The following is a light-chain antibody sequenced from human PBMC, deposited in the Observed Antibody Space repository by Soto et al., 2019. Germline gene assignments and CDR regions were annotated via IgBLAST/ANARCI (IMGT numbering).Light chain of an antibody. CDR2: EVS. J-gene: IGLJ1*01. CDR1: SSDVGGYIY. V-gene: IGLV2-14*01. Sequence: QSVLTQPASVSGSPGQSITISCTGTSSDVGGYIYVSWYQQHPGKAPKLMIYEVSNRPSGVSNRFSGSKSGNTASLTISGLQAEDKADYYCSSYSSSNSRYVFGTGTKVTGL. CDR3: SSYSSSNSRYV.